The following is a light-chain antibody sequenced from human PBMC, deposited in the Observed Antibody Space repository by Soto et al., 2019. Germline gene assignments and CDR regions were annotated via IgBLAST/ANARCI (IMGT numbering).Light chain of an antibody. CDR1: QGISSN. J-gene: IGKJ1*01. Sequence: QLTQSPSSLSASVGDRVTITCRASQGISSNLAWYQQKPGRAPKLLIFGASTLQSGVPSRCSGSGSGTDFTLTISSLQPEDFATYFCQKLNAYPPWTFGQGTKVDIK. V-gene: IGKV1-9*01. CDR3: QKLNAYPPWT. CDR2: GAS.